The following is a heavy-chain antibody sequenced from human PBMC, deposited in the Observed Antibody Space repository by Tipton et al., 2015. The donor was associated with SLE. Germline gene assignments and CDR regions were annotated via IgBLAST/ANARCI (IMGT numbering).Heavy chain of an antibody. CDR3: GRKTQTGRLAC. CDR2: TYYRSKWYN. V-gene: IGHV6-1*01. D-gene: IGHD7-27*01. J-gene: IGHJ4*02. Sequence: GLVKPSQTLSLTCVISGDSVSSNSVAWNWIRQSPSRGLEWLGRTYYRSKWYNDYAVSVKSRITISADTSKNQFSLQLNSVTPEDTAVYYCGRKTQTGRLACWGQGALVSGSA. CDR1: GDSVSSNSVA.